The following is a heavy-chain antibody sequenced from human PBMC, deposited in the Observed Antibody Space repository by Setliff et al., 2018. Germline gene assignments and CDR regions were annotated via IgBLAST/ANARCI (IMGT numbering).Heavy chain of an antibody. J-gene: IGHJ6*02. CDR2: IYHSGST. CDR3: ARLGGGSGWYRNSMDV. D-gene: IGHD6-19*01. CDR1: DYSISSGYY. Sequence: PSETLSLTCTVSDYSISSGYYWGWIRQPPGKGLEWIGSIYHSGSTYYNLSLKSRVTISVDTSKSQFSLKLSSVSAADTAVYYCARLGGGSGWYRNSMDVWGQGTTVTVSS. V-gene: IGHV4-38-2*02.